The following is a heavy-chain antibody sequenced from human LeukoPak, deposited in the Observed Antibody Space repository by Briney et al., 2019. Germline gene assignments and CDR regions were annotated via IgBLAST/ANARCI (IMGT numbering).Heavy chain of an antibody. Sequence: ASVKVSCKASGYTFTDYYMHWVRQAPGQGLEWMGWISAYNGNTNYAQKLQGRITMTTDTSTSTAYMELRSLRSDDTAVYYCARDRVLLWFGELLFTPPLDYWGQGTLVTVSS. V-gene: IGHV1-18*04. CDR3: ARDRVLLWFGELLFTPPLDY. CDR1: GYTFTDYY. J-gene: IGHJ4*02. CDR2: ISAYNGNT. D-gene: IGHD3-10*01.